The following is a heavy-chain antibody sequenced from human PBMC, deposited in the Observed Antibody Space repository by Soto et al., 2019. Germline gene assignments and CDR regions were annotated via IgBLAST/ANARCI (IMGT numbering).Heavy chain of an antibody. D-gene: IGHD3-3*01. CDR3: ARDEIRFSWAYGMDV. CDR2: ISYDGSNK. CDR1: GFTFSSYA. Sequence: QVQLVESGGGVVQPGRSLRLSCAASGFTFSSYAMHWVRQAPGKGLEWVAVISYDGSNKYYADSVKGRFTISRDNFKNPLYLQITSLRAEDTAVYYCARDEIRFSWAYGMDVWGQGTTVTVSS. J-gene: IGHJ6*02. V-gene: IGHV3-30-3*01.